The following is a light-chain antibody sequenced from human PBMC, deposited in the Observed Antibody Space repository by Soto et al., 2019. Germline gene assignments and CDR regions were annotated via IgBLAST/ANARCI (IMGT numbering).Light chain of an antibody. CDR3: HQYGSSPPVT. Sequence: EIVMTQSPATLSVSPGETATLSCRGSQSVSSSYLAWYQQKPGQAPRLLIYGASSRATGIPDRFSGSGSGTDFTLTISRLEPEDFAMYYCHQYGSSPPVTFGQGTRLEIK. CDR2: GAS. V-gene: IGKV3-20*01. CDR1: QSVSSSY. J-gene: IGKJ5*01.